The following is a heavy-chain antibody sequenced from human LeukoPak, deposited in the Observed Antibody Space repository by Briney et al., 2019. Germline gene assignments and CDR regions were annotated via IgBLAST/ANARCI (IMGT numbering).Heavy chain of an antibody. CDR3: ARERQDTVIHSGAFDI. V-gene: IGHV3-30*04. D-gene: IGHD2-21*02. CDR2: IASDGSHT. J-gene: IGHJ3*02. CDR1: GFTFSNYF. Sequence: PGGSLRLSCAASGFTFSNYFMHWVRQAPGKGLEWVADIASDGSHTFHVESVKGRFTISRDNSKNTLYLQMNSLRAEDTAVYFCARERQDTVIHSGAFDIWGQGTMVTVSS.